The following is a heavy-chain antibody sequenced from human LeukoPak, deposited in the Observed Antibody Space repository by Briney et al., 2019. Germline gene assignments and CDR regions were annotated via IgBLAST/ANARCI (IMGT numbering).Heavy chain of an antibody. V-gene: IGHV4-34*01. CDR1: GGSFSGYY. D-gene: IGHD4-17*01. Sequence: SETLSLTCAVYGGSFSGYYWSWIRQPPGKGLEWIGEINHSGSTNYNPSLKSRVTISVDTSKNQFSLKLSSVTAADTAVYYCARARDDYGDYHRHNWYFDLWGRGTLVTVSS. CDR2: INHSGST. J-gene: IGHJ2*01. CDR3: ARARDDYGDYHRHNWYFDL.